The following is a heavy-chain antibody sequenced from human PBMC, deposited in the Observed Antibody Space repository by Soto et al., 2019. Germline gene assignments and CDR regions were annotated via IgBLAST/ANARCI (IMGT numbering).Heavy chain of an antibody. CDR3: ASRHGYYYDSSGYKAFDI. CDR1: GYTFTGYY. J-gene: IGHJ3*02. V-gene: IGHV1-2*02. D-gene: IGHD3-22*01. Sequence: ASVKVYCRASGYTFTGYYMHWVRQAPGQGLEWMGWINPNSGGTNYAQKFQGRVTMTRDTSISTAYMELSRLRSDDTAVYYCASRHGYYYDSSGYKAFDIWGQGTMVTVSS. CDR2: INPNSGGT.